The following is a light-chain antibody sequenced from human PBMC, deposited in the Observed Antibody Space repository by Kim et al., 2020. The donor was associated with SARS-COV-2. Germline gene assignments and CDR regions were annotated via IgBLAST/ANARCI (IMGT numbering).Light chain of an antibody. CDR3: QAWASSTVV. Sequence: SYELTQPPSVSVSPGQTSSITCSGDTLGDKYACWYQQKPGQSPVLVIYQDSKRPSGIPERFSGSNSGNTATLTISGTQSMDEADYYCQAWASSTVVFGVG. J-gene: IGLJ2*01. V-gene: IGLV3-1*01. CDR2: QDS. CDR1: TLGDKY.